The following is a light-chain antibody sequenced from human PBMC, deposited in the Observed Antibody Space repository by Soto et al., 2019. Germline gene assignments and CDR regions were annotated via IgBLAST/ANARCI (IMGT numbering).Light chain of an antibody. V-gene: IGKV3-15*01. CDR3: QQYYNWPPYT. J-gene: IGKJ2*01. Sequence: EVVMTQSPATLSVSPGERATLSCRASQSVTTNLAWYQQKPGQAPRLLIYGASTRATGVPARFSGSGSGTEFTLTINSPQSEDFAVYYCQQYYNWPPYTFGQGTKVEIK. CDR1: QSVTTN. CDR2: GAS.